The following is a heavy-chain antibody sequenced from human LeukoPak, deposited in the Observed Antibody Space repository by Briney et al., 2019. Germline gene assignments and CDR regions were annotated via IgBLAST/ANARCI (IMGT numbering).Heavy chain of an antibody. J-gene: IGHJ5*02. CDR1: GFTFSGSA. V-gene: IGHV3-73*01. Sequence: GGSLKLSCAASGFTFSGSAMHWVRQASGKGLEWVGRIRSKANSYATAYAASVKGRFTISRDDSKNTAYLQMNSLETEDTAVYYCTRLVVVPAAWFDPWGQGTLVTVSS. D-gene: IGHD2-2*01. CDR3: TRLVVVPAAWFDP. CDR2: IRSKANSYAT.